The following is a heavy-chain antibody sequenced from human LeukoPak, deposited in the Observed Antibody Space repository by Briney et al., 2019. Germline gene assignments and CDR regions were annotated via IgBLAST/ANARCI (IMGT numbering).Heavy chain of an antibody. CDR3: AKGYSSSWYEGSVDW. CDR1: GFTFDDYA. V-gene: IGHV3-9*03. J-gene: IGHJ4*02. CDR2: ISWNRVIL. D-gene: IGHD6-13*01. Sequence: GGSLRLSCAASGFTFDDYAMHWVRQAPGKGLEWVSGISWNRVILGYADSVKGRFTISRDNAKNSLYLQMNSLRAEDLAFYYCAKGYSSSWYEGSVDWWGQGTLVTVSS.